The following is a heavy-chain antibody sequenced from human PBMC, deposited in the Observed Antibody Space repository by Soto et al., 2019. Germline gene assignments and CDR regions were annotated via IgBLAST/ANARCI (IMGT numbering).Heavy chain of an antibody. CDR2: ISYDGSNK. CDR3: AKDPSTTVTTFGYFQH. J-gene: IGHJ1*01. CDR1: GFTFSSYG. Sequence: GGSLRLSCAASGFTFSSYGMHWVRQAPGKGLEWVAVISYDGSNKYYADSVKGRFTISRDNSKNTLYLQMNSLRAEDTAVYYCAKDPSTTVTTFGYFQHWGQGTLVTVSS. V-gene: IGHV3-30*18. D-gene: IGHD4-17*01.